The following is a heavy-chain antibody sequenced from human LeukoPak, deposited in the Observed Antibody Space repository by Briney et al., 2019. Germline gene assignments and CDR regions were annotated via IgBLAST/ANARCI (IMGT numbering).Heavy chain of an antibody. V-gene: IGHV3-21*04. CDR1: GFTFSSYS. D-gene: IGHD3-10*01. Sequence: PGGSLRLSCAASGFTFSSYSMNWVRQAPGKGLEWVSSISSSSSYIYYADSVKGRFTISRDNAKNSLYLQMNSLRAEDTAVYSCAKDLRITMVRGVTFRAPGPPRLAFDYWGQGTLVTVSS. J-gene: IGHJ4*02. CDR3: AKDLRITMVRGVTFRAPGPPRLAFDY. CDR2: ISSSSSYI.